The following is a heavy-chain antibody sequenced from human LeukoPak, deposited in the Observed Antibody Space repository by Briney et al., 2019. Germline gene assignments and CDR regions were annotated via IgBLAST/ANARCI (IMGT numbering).Heavy chain of an antibody. V-gene: IGHV1-69*13. CDR1: GGTFSSYA. D-gene: IGHD3-3*01. CDR3: ARDSTIFGVVIGYYYYGMDV. Sequence: SVKVSCKASGGTFSSYAISWVRQAPGQGLEWMGGIIPIFGTANYAQKFQGRVTITADESTSTAYMELSSLRSEDTAVYYCARDSTIFGVVIGYYYYGMDVWGQGTTVTVSS. CDR2: IIPIFGTA. J-gene: IGHJ6*02.